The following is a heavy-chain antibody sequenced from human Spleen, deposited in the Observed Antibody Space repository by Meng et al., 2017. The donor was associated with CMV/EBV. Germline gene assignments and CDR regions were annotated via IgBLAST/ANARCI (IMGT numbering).Heavy chain of an antibody. D-gene: IGHD1-7*01. V-gene: IGHV3-53*01. CDR1: GFTVSSTY. Sequence: GGSLRLSCAASGFTVSSTYMSWVRQAPGKGLEWVSVIYTGGNTYYADSVEGRFTISRDNSKNTLYLEMNSLRAEDSAVYYCARRVFGIPITGTTPRGSYGMDVWGQGTTVTAP. CDR2: IYTGGNT. J-gene: IGHJ6*02. CDR3: ARRVFGIPITGTTPRGSYGMDV.